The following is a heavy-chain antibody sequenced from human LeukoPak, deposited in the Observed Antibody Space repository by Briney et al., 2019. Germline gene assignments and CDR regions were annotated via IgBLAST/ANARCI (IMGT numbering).Heavy chain of an antibody. Sequence: GGSLRLSCAASGFTFSSYSMNWVRQAPGKGLEWVSSISSSSSYIYYADSVKARFTISRDNAKNSLYLQMNSLRAEDTAVYYCARAEDIVVVPAAYYYYYYYGMDVWGQGTTVTVSS. CDR2: ISSSSSYI. J-gene: IGHJ6*02. CDR1: GFTFSSYS. V-gene: IGHV3-21*01. D-gene: IGHD2-2*01. CDR3: ARAEDIVVVPAAYYYYYYYGMDV.